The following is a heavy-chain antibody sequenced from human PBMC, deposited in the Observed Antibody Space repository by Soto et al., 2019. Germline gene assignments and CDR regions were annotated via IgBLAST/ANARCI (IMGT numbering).Heavy chain of an antibody. J-gene: IGHJ4*02. CDR3: ARLTTIITGAFDD. Sequence: QVQLQESGPGLVQPSQTLSLTCTVSGASIGSGSYYWSWIRQYPGEGLVWIGHIYDSGRTYYNPSLESRVSISIDTSKNEFSLTLTSVTAADMAVYYCARLTTIITGAFDDWGLGTVVTVSS. CDR1: GASIGSGSYY. D-gene: IGHD7-27*01. CDR2: IYDSGRT. V-gene: IGHV4-31*03.